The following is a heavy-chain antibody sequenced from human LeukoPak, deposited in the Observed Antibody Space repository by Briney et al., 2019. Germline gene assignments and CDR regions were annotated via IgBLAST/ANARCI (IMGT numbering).Heavy chain of an antibody. J-gene: IGHJ4*02. CDR2: IRWNSGSI. CDR3: AKARYRYGHDFDY. V-gene: IGHV3-9*02. CDR1: GFTSDDYA. Sequence: GRSLRLSCAASGFTSDDYAMHWVRQAQGEGLEWVSGIRWNSGSIGYADSVKGRFTISRDNAKNTLYLQMNSLRAGDTALYYCAKARYRYGHDFDYWGQGTLVTVSS. D-gene: IGHD5-18*01.